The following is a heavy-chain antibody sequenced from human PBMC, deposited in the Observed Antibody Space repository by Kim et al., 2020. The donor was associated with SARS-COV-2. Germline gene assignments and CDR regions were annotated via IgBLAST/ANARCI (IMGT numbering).Heavy chain of an antibody. J-gene: IGHJ5*01. D-gene: IGHD3-16*01. V-gene: IGHV3-48*03. Sequence: GGSLRLSCETSGFTFNCYAMSWVRQSPGKGPECIAYVGRSAARTYYAASVKGRFSISRDSATNSIHLQMDSLRAEDTALYYCAIDHPSEGDPPLDSWG. CDR3: AIDHPSEGDPPLDS. CDR2: VGRSAART. CDR1: GFTFNCYA.